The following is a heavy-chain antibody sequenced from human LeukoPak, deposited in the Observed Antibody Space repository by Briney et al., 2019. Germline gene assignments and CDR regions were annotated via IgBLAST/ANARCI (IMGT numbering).Heavy chain of an antibody. V-gene: IGHV1-18*01. J-gene: IGHJ5*02. Sequence: ASVKVSCKASGYTLTSYGISWVRQAPGQGLEWMGWISAYNGNTNYAQKLQGRVTMTTDTSTSTAYMGLRSLRSDDTAVYYCARVLDPTYSSSWENWFDPWGQGTLVTVSS. CDR1: GYTLTSYG. CDR2: ISAYNGNT. D-gene: IGHD6-13*01. CDR3: ARVLDPTYSSSWENWFDP.